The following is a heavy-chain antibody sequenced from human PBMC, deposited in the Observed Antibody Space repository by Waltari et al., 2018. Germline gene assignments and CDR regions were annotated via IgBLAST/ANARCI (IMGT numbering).Heavy chain of an antibody. CDR3: ASAPVDTAMANQKLRWYFDL. CDR1: GYTFTSYY. Sequence: QVQLVQSGAEVKKPGASVKVSCKASGYTFTSYYMHWVRQAPGQGLEWMGIINPSGGSTSYAQKFQGRVTITADESTSTAYMELSSLRSEDTAVYYCASAPVDTAMANQKLRWYFDLWGRGTLVTVSS. CDR2: INPSGGST. V-gene: IGHV1-46*01. D-gene: IGHD5-18*01. J-gene: IGHJ2*01.